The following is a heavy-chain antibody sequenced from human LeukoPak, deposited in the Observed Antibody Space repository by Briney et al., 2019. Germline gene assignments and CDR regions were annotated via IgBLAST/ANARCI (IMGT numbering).Heavy chain of an antibody. J-gene: IGHJ4*02. CDR2: IYYTGSA. CDR1: GASISSDY. Sequence: SETLSLTSTVSGASISSDYWSWVRQPPGKGLEWIGYIYYTGSANYNPSLKSRLTMSVDTSKNQFSLKLSSVTAADTAVYYCARRGAFNALNCWGRGTLVTVSS. V-gene: IGHV4-59*08. D-gene: IGHD2-15*01. CDR3: ARRGAFNALNC.